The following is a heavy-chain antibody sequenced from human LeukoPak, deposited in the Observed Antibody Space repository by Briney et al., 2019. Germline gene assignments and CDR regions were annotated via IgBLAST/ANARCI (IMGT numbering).Heavy chain of an antibody. CDR1: GYTFTRYY. V-gene: IGHV1-8*01. J-gene: IGHJ6*03. Sequence: PWASVKVSCKASGYTFTRYYINWVRQATRQGLEWMGWMNPNSGNTGYAQKFQGRVTMTRNTSISTAYMELSSLRSEDTAVYYCARRGFSGWTFYYYYYMDVWGKGTTVTVSS. CDR2: MNPNSGNT. D-gene: IGHD6-19*01. CDR3: ARRGFSGWTFYYYYYMDV.